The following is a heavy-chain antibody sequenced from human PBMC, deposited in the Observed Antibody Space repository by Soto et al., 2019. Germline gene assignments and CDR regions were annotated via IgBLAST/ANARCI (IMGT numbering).Heavy chain of an antibody. Sequence: SETLSLTCAVYGGSFIGYYWSWSLQPPGKGLEWIGEINHSGSTNYNPSLKSRVTISVDTSKNQFSLKLSSVTAADTAVYYCASLDLSLVRWFDPWGQGTLVTVSS. CDR2: INHSGST. CDR1: GGSFIGYY. CDR3: ASLDLSLVRWFDP. D-gene: IGHD3-9*01. V-gene: IGHV4-34*01. J-gene: IGHJ5*02.